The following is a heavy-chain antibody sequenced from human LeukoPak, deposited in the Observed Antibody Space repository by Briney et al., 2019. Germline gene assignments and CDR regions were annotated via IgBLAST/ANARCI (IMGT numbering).Heavy chain of an antibody. J-gene: IGHJ4*02. CDR1: GFTVSGNY. CDR3: ARGGGYDWKSFFN. CDR2: SRNKAQSYTT. D-gene: IGHD5-12*01. V-gene: IGHV3-72*01. Sequence: QPGGFLRLSCAASGFTVSGNYMSWVRQAPGKGLEWVARSRNKAQSYTTVYAESVKARFTISRDVSKNLLYLQMNSLKSEDTALYYCARGGGYDWKSFFNWGQGTLVTVSS.